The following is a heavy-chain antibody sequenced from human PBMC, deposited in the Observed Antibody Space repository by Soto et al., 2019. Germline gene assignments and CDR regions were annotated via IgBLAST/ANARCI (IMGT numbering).Heavy chain of an antibody. J-gene: IGHJ2*01. D-gene: IGHD2-8*01. CDR3: ARGYCSNGVCYRYIDL. CDR1: GFTFSDHY. V-gene: IGHV3-72*01. CDR2: TRNKANSYTT. Sequence: SGGSLRLSCAASGFTFSDHYMDWVRQAPGKGLEWVGRTRNKANSYTTEYAASVKGRFTISRDDSKISLYLQMNSLKTEDTAVYYCARGYCSNGVCYRYIDLWGRGTLVTVSS.